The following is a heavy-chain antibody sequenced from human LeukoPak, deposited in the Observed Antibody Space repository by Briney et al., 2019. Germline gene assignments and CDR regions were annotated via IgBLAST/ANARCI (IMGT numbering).Heavy chain of an antibody. CDR3: ARDPYGSGIMDV. J-gene: IGHJ6*04. CDR1: GFTFSSYA. V-gene: IGHV3-23*01. Sequence: PGGSLRLSCAASGFTFSSYAMSWVRQAPGKGLEWVSAISGSGGSTYYADSVKGRFTISRDNSKNTLYLQMNSLRAEDTAVYYCARDPYGSGIMDVWGKGTTVTVSS. CDR2: ISGSGGST. D-gene: IGHD3-10*01.